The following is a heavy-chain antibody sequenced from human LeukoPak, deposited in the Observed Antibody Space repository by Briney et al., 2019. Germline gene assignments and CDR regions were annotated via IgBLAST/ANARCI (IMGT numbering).Heavy chain of an antibody. D-gene: IGHD1-26*01. Sequence: GGSLRLSCAASGFTFTTYAMSWVRQAPGKGLEWVSSITGSGDSTYYADSVKGRFTISRDNSKNTLYLQMNSLRAEDTAVYHCARDGGRYLQPTDYWGQGTLVTVSS. V-gene: IGHV3-23*01. CDR2: ITGSGDST. CDR1: GFTFTTYA. J-gene: IGHJ4*02. CDR3: ARDGGRYLQPTDY.